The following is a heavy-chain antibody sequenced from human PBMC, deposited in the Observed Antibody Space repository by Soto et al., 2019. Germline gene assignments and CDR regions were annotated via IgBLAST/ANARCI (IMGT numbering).Heavy chain of an antibody. Sequence: EVQLVESGGGLVKPGGSLRLSCAASGFTFSNAWMSWVRQAPGKGLEWVGRIKSKTDGGTTDYAAPVKGRFTISRDDSKNTLYLQMNSLKTEDTAVYYCTTRLRGYSWAIDYWGQGTLVTVSS. CDR2: IKSKTDGGTT. J-gene: IGHJ4*02. V-gene: IGHV3-15*01. CDR3: TTRLRGYSWAIDY. CDR1: GFTFSNAW. D-gene: IGHD5-12*01.